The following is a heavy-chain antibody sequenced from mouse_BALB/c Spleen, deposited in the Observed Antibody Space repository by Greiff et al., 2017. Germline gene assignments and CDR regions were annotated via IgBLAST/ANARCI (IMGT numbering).Heavy chain of an antibody. CDR3: ARDGLTGNAMDY. Sequence: EVQLQESGGGLVKPGGSLKLSCAASGFTFSSYAMSWVRQSPEKRLEWVAEISSGGSYTYYPDTVTGRFTISRDNAKNTLYLEMSSLRSEDTAMYYCARDGLTGNAMDYWGQGTSVTVSS. J-gene: IGHJ4*01. CDR2: ISSGGSYT. D-gene: IGHD4-1*01. V-gene: IGHV5-9-4*01. CDR1: GFTFSSYA.